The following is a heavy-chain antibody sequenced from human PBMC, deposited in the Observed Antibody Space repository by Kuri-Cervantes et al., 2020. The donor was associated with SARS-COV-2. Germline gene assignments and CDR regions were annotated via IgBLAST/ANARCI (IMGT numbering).Heavy chain of an antibody. J-gene: IGHJ4*02. CDR2: IYHSGST. Sequence: GSLRLSCTVSGGSISSSSYYWGWIRQPPGKGLEWIGSIYHSGSTYYNPSLKSRVTISVDTSKNQFSLKLSSVTAADTAVYYCARVGAVVPAATYYFDYWGQRTLVTVSS. V-gene: IGHV4-39*07. CDR1: GGSISSSSYY. D-gene: IGHD2-2*01. CDR3: ARVGAVVPAATYYFDY.